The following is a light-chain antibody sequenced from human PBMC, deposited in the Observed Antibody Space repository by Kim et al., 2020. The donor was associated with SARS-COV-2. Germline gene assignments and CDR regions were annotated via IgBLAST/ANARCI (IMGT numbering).Light chain of an antibody. CDR1: SSTIGESYD. V-gene: IGLV1-40*01. J-gene: IGLJ2*01. Sequence: GPTVNITCTGSSSTIGESYDVHWCHPLPAPPPPLLIDDNTNRPSGVPDRFSASKSGTSASLAITGLQAEDEAHYYCQSYDIGLSVVFGGGTQLTVL. CDR2: DNT. CDR3: QSYDIGLSVV.